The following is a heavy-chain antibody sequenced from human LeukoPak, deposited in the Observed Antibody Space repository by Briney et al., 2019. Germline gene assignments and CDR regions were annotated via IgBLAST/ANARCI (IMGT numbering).Heavy chain of an antibody. Sequence: PGGSLRLSCAVSGFTFSRYGMHWVRQAPGKGLEWVAVIWDDGSNEFYADSAKGRFTISRDNSKNTLFLQMNSLRVEDTAVYYCARDLSKLIAYWGQGTLVTVSS. CDR1: GFTFSRYG. J-gene: IGHJ4*02. V-gene: IGHV3-33*02. D-gene: IGHD2-21*01. CDR3: ARDLSKLIAY. CDR2: IWDDGSNE.